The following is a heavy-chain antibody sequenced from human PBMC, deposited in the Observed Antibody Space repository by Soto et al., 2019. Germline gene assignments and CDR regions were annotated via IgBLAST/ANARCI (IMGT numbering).Heavy chain of an antibody. CDR1: GFTFSSYA. CDR3: ANDELRGIAARWYFDY. J-gene: IGHJ4*02. D-gene: IGHD6-6*01. CDR2: ISGSGGST. Sequence: GGSLRLSCAASGFTFSSYAMSWVRQAPGKGLEWVSAISGSGGSTYYADSVKGRFTISRDNSKNTLYLQMNSLRAEDTAVYHCANDELRGIAARWYFDYWGQGTLVTVSS. V-gene: IGHV3-23*01.